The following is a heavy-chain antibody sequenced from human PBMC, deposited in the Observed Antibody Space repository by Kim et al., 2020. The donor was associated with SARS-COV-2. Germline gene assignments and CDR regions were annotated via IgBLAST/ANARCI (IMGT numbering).Heavy chain of an antibody. CDR3: ASEKNVDEMEY. V-gene: IGHV3-33*01. Sequence: GGSLRLSCAASGFTFRSYGMHWVRQAPGKGLEWVAVIWFDGKNKYYADSVKGRFTISRDNSKNTLYLQMNRLRAEDTAFYYCASEKNVDEMEYWGQGTL. CDR2: IWFDGKNK. J-gene: IGHJ4*02. D-gene: IGHD1-1*01. CDR1: GFTFRSYG.